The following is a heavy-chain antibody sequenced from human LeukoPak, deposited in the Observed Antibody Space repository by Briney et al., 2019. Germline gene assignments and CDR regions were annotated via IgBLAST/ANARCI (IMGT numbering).Heavy chain of an antibody. CDR1: GGSFSGYY. D-gene: IGHD6-6*01. V-gene: IGHV4-34*01. Sequence: SETLSLTCAVYGGSFSGYYWSWIRQPPGKGLEWIGEINHSGSTNYNPSLKSRVTISVDTSKNQFSLKLSSVTAADTAVYYCARHGLSIATPGRWFDPWGQGTLVTVSS. J-gene: IGHJ5*02. CDR3: ARHGLSIATPGRWFDP. CDR2: INHSGST.